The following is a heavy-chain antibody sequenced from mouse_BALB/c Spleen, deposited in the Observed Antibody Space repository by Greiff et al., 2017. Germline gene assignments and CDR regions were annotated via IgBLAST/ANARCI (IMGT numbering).Heavy chain of an antibody. CDR3: ARTIYDGYFDY. CDR2: IWSGGST. V-gene: IGHV2-2*02. Sequence: QVQLKQSGPGLVQPSQSLSITCTVSGFSLTSYGVHWVRQSPGKGLEWLGVIWSGGSTDYNAAFISRLSISKDNSKSQVFFKMNSLQANDTAIYYCARTIYDGYFDYWGQGTTLTVSS. CDR1: GFSLTSYG. D-gene: IGHD2-3*01. J-gene: IGHJ2*01.